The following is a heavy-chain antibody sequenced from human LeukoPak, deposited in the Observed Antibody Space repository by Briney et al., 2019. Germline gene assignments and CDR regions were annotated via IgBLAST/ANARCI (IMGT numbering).Heavy chain of an antibody. CDR1: GFTFSSYS. CDR2: ISSSSSYI. J-gene: IGHJ6*03. CDR3: AKAAMGRTVTTADMDV. Sequence: GGSLRLSCAASGFTFSSYSMNRVRQAPGKGLEWVSSISSSSSYIYYADSVKGRFTISRDNSKNTLYLQMNSLRAEDTAVYYCAKAAMGRTVTTADMDVWGKGTTVTISS. D-gene: IGHD4-17*01. V-gene: IGHV3-21*04.